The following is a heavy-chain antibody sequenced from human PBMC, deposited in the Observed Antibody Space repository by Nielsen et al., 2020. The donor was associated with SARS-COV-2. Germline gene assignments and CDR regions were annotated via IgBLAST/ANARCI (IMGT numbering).Heavy chain of an antibody. V-gene: IGHV4-59*01. CDR1: GGSISSYY. CDR2: IYYSGST. D-gene: IGHD1-26*01. Sequence: SETLSPTCTVSGGSISSYYWSWIRQPPGKELEWIGNIYYSGSTDYNPSLKSRVTISVDTSKDQFSLKLGSVTAVDTAVYYCASGVGATSHLHAFDIWGQGTMVTVFS. CDR3: ASGVGATSHLHAFDI. J-gene: IGHJ3*02.